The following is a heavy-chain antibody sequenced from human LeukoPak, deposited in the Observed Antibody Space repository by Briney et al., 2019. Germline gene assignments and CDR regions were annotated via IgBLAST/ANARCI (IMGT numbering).Heavy chain of an antibody. Sequence: SETLSLTCAVYGVSFSGYYWSWIRQPPGKGLEWIGEINHSGSTNYNPSLKSRVTISVDASKNQFSLKLSSVTAADTAVYYCARASPSGSRLYWGQGTLVTVSS. CDR1: GVSFSGYY. D-gene: IGHD1-26*01. CDR3: ARASPSGSRLY. J-gene: IGHJ4*02. V-gene: IGHV4-34*01. CDR2: INHSGST.